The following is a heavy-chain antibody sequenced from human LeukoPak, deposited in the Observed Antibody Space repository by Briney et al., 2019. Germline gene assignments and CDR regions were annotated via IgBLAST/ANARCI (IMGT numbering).Heavy chain of an antibody. CDR3: ARPFTIFGGMDV. CDR1: GGSISSYY. V-gene: IGHV4-59*08. Sequence: SETLSLACTVSGGSISSYYWSWIRQPPGKGLEWIGYIYYSGSTNYNPSLKSRVTISVDTSKNQFSLKLSSVTAADTAVYYCARPFTIFGGMDVWGQGTTVTVSS. CDR2: IYYSGST. J-gene: IGHJ6*02. D-gene: IGHD3-3*01.